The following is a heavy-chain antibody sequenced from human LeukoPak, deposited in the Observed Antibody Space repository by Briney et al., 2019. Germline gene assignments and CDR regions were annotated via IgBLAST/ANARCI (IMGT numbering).Heavy chain of an antibody. J-gene: IGHJ4*02. CDR3: ARGGSSGWYSLNY. Sequence: SETLSLTCAVYGGSFSGYYWSWIRQPPGKGLEWIGEIDHSGSTNYNPSLKSRVTISVDTSKNQFSLKLSSVTAADTAVYYGARGGSSGWYSLNYWGQGTLVTVSS. V-gene: IGHV4-34*01. D-gene: IGHD6-19*01. CDR2: IDHSGST. CDR1: GGSFSGYY.